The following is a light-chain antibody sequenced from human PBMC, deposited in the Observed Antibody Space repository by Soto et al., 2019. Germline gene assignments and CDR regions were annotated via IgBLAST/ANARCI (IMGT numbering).Light chain of an antibody. Sequence: EIVITQSPATLSVSPGERATLSCRASQRVSKNFAWYQQKRGQAHRLLIYGASTRAAGIPARFSGSGSGTEFNLTIRRLQSEDFAVYDCKQYYDWPLTVGGGTKGEIK. CDR2: GAS. CDR3: KQYYDWPLT. CDR1: QRVSKN. J-gene: IGKJ4*01. V-gene: IGKV3-15*01.